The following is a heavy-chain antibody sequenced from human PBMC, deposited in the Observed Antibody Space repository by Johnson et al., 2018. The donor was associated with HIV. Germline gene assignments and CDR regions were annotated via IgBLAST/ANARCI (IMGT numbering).Heavy chain of an antibody. CDR3: ARGGVLRYFDWLFEDSFDI. Sequence: VQLVESGGGLVQPGGSLRLSCAASGFTFSSYWMSWVRQAPGKGLEWVANIKQDGSEKYYVDSVKGRFTISRDNAKNSLYLQMNSLRAEETAVYYCARGGVLRYFDWLFEDSFDIWGQGTMVNVSS. CDR1: GFTFSSYW. V-gene: IGHV3-7*01. CDR2: IKQDGSEK. D-gene: IGHD3-9*01. J-gene: IGHJ3*02.